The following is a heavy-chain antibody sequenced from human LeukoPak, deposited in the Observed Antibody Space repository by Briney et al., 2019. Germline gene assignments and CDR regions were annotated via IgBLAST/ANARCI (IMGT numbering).Heavy chain of an antibody. CDR2: IKQDGSEN. Sequence: GGSLRLSCAASGFTFSSYWMSWVRQAPGKGLEWVANIKQDGSENYYVDSVKGRFTISRDNAKNSLYLQMNSPRAEDTAVYYCARDSSGYYYYYYGMDVWGQGTTVTVSS. CDR1: GFTFSSYW. CDR3: ARDSSGYYYYYYGMDV. J-gene: IGHJ6*02. D-gene: IGHD3-22*01. V-gene: IGHV3-7*01.